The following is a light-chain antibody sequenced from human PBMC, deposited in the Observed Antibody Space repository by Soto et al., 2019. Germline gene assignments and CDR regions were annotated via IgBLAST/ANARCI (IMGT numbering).Light chain of an antibody. CDR2: DEP. J-gene: IGKJ3*01. V-gene: IGKV1-27*01. CDR3: QNYDNVPVI. Sequence: DIQMTQSPSSLSASIGDRVTIACRASQGSNNYLAWYQQKPGKVPNLLIYDEPTLKSGVPSRFSGSGSGTDFTLTISSLHPEDVATYFCQNYDNVPVIFGPGTKVDIK. CDR1: QGSNNY.